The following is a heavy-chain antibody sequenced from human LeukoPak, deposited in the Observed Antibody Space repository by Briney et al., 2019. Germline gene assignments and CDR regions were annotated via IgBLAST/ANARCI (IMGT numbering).Heavy chain of an antibody. CDR3: ARDGGVGVISDFDY. V-gene: IGHV4-39*02. J-gene: IGHJ4*02. Sequence: SETLSLTCTVSGDSISSSSYYWGWIRQPPGKGLEWIGSIYYSGSTYYNPSLKSRVTMTVDTSKNQFSLKLRSVTAAKTVGYYCARDGGVGVISDFDYWGPGTLVTVSS. CDR1: GDSISSSSYY. CDR2: IYYSGST. D-gene: IGHD2-8*02.